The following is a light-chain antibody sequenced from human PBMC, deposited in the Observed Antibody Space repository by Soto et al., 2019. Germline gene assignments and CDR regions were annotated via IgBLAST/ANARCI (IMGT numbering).Light chain of an antibody. Sequence: DIQMTQSPSSLSASVGDRVTITCRASRGINIYLNWYQQKPGKAPKLVIYAASNLQSGVPSRFSGDGVGTHFTLTISSLQPEDFATYHCQQSHTSPYTFDQGTRLEMK. CDR2: AAS. V-gene: IGKV1-39*01. J-gene: IGKJ5*01. CDR3: QQSHTSPYT. CDR1: RGINIY.